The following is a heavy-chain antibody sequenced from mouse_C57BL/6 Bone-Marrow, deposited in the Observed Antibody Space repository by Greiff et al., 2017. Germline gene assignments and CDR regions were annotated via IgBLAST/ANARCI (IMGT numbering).Heavy chain of an antibody. J-gene: IGHJ2*01. CDR2: IDPETGGT. D-gene: IGHD1-1*01. V-gene: IGHV1-15*01. CDR3: TRDLLLGITTDY. Sequence: QVQLQQSGAELVRPGASVTLSCKASGYTFTDYEMHWVQQTPVHGLEWIGAIDPETGGTAYNQKFKGKAILTADKSSSTAYMGLRSLTSEDSAVYYCTRDLLLGITTDYWGQGTTLTVSS. CDR1: GYTFTDYE.